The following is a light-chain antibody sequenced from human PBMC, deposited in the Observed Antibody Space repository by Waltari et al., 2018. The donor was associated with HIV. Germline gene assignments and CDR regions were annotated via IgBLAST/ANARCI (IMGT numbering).Light chain of an antibody. CDR2: GAS. CDR3: QQFHNWPHT. CDR1: QSLSSY. Sequence: EIFLTQSPPTLSVSPGETATLSCRARQSLSSYLAWYQQKPGQAPRLLIYGASTRATGTPVRFSGGGSGTEFSLTISSLRSEDYAVYYCQQFHNWPHTFGGGTKVEIK. V-gene: IGKV3-15*01. J-gene: IGKJ4*01.